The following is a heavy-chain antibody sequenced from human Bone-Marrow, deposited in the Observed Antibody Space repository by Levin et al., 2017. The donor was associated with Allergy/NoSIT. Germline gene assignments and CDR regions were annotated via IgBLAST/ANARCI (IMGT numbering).Heavy chain of an antibody. D-gene: IGHD5-12*01. CDR1: GASISSDF. Sequence: SETLSLTCAVSGASISSDFWTWIRQPPGKGLEWIGYSYYNGGTNYNPSLNSRVTISLDTSKNQFSLKLTSVTAADTAVYFCARGGYNKSSRTWFDFWGHGILVTVSS. J-gene: IGHJ5*01. CDR2: SYYNGGT. CDR3: ARGGYNKSSRTWFDF. V-gene: IGHV4-59*01.